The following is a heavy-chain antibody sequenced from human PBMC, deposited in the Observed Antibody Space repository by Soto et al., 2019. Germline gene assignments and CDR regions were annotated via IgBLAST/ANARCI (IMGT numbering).Heavy chain of an antibody. CDR2: ISGSGGST. J-gene: IGHJ6*02. V-gene: IGHV3-23*01. D-gene: IGHD2-2*01. CDR3: VKSRGCSSTSCYPGGYYYYYGMDV. CDR1: GFTFSSYA. Sequence: GGSLRLSCAASGFTFSSYAMSWVRQAPGKGLEWVSAISGSGGSTYYADSVKGRFTISRDNSKNTLYLQMNSLRAEDTAVYYCVKSRGCSSTSCYPGGYYYYYGMDVWGQGTTVTVSS.